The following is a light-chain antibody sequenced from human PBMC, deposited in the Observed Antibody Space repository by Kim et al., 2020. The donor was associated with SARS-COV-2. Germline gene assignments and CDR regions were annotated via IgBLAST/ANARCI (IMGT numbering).Light chain of an antibody. CDR1: QGVSSN. J-gene: IGKJ1*01. Sequence: EIVMTQSPTTLSASPGERVTLSCRASQGVSSNLAWYQQKPGQSPRLLMYGASTRATGFPARFSGSGSGTEFTLTISSLQSEDCAVYYCQQYSDWPRTFGQGTKVDIK. CDR3: QQYSDWPRT. CDR2: GAS. V-gene: IGKV3-15*01.